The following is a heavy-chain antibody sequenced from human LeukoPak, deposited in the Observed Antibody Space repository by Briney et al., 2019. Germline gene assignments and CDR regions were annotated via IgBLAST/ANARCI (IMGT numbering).Heavy chain of an antibody. D-gene: IGHD3-22*01. CDR1: GFTFSSHG. CDR2: IHDSGAGT. J-gene: IGHJ4*02. CDR3: AKGSYYDSSGSFYFDY. Sequence: PGGSLRLSCAASGFTFSSHGMSWVRQAPGMGLEWVSAIHDSGAGTYYADSVKGRFTISRDNSKNTLYVQVNSLGTEDTAAYYCAKGSYYDSSGSFYFDYWGQGTLVTVSS. V-gene: IGHV3-23*01.